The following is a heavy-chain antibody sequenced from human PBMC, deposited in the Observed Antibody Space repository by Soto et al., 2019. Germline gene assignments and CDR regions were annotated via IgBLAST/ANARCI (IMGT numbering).Heavy chain of an antibody. CDR2: LDAEDGET. D-gene: IGHD2-2*01. J-gene: IGHJ4*02. Sequence: ASVKVSCKVSGYSLSDLSIHWVLQAPGKGLEWMGGLDAEDGETIYAQKLQGRGTMTEDTSTDTAYMELSSLTSEDTAMYYCATLPRTIERTPAAIWSFDSWGQGTLVTVSS. CDR1: GYSLSDLS. CDR3: ATLPRTIERTPAAIWSFDS. V-gene: IGHV1-24*01.